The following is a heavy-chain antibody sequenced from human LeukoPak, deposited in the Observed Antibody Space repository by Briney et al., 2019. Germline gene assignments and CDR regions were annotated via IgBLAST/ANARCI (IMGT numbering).Heavy chain of an antibody. CDR2: IYYSGSI. V-gene: IGHV4-39*07. CDR1: GGSISSSSYY. Sequence: PSETLSLTCTVSGGSISSSSYYWGWIRQPPGKGLEWIGSIYYSGSIYYNPSLKSRVTISVDTSKNQFSLKLSSVTAADTAVYYCARDLSYYYYYMDVWGKGTTVTVSS. J-gene: IGHJ6*03. CDR3: ARDLSYYYYYMDV.